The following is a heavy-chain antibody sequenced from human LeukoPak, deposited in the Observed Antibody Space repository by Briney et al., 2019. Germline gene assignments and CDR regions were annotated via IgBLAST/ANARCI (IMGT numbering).Heavy chain of an antibody. Sequence: GGSLRLSCVGSGFTFTSYAMNWVRQAPGKGLEWVGRIRSKTDGGTTDYAARMKGRFTISRDDSKNTLYLQMDSLQTENTAVYYCTIEPNPFWWRRGYYGMDVWGQGTTVTVSS. V-gene: IGHV3-15*01. CDR2: IRSKTDGGTT. J-gene: IGHJ6*02. D-gene: IGHD2-21*02. CDR1: GFTFTSYA. CDR3: TIEPNPFWWRRGYYGMDV.